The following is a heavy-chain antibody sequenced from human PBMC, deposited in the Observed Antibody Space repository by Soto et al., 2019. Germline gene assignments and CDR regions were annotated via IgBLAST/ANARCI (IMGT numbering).Heavy chain of an antibody. V-gene: IGHV4-38-2*01. CDR2: IYHSGST. CDR1: GYSISSGYY. Sequence: SETLSLTCAVSGYSISSGYYWGWIRQPPGKGLEWIGSIYHSGSTYYNPSLKSRVTISVDTSKNQFSLKLSSVTAADTAVYYCARGPERYYFDYWGQGTLVTVSS. CDR3: ARGPERYYFDY. D-gene: IGHD3-10*01. J-gene: IGHJ4*02.